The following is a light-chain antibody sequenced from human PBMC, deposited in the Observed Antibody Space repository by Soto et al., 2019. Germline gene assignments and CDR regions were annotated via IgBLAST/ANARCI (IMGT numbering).Light chain of an antibody. CDR3: RQLNSYPFT. V-gene: IGKV1-13*02. Sequence: AIHLTQSPSSLSASVGDRVTITCRASQGISSALAWYQHKPGRPPRVLIYDASSLQSGVPSRFSGSESGTECTLTISSLQPEDSATYYCRQLNSYPFTFGQGTRLEIK. CDR2: DAS. J-gene: IGKJ5*01. CDR1: QGISSA.